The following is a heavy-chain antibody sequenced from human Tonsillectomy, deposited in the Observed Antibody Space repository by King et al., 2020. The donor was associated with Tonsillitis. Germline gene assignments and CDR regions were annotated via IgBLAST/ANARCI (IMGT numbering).Heavy chain of an antibody. D-gene: IGHD2-21*02. V-gene: IGHV3-23*04. CDR1: GFTFSSYA. Sequence: DVQLVESGGVLVQTGGSLRLSCAASGFTFSSYAMSWVRQAPGKGLEWVSPISGSGGTPYYADSVKGRFTISRDNSKNTLYLQMNSLRAEDTAVYYCAKDRVCVTAIPWNYFDYWGQGTLFTVSS. CDR3: AKDRVCVTAIPWNYFDY. J-gene: IGHJ4*02. CDR2: ISGSGGTP.